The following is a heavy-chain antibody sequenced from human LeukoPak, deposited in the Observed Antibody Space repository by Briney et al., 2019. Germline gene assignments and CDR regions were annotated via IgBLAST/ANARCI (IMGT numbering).Heavy chain of an antibody. Sequence: PSETLSLTCTVSGGSISSYYWSWIRQPPGKGLEWIGYIYYSGSTNYNPSPKSRVTISVDTSKNQFSLKLSSVTAADTAVYYCARRRRYYDFWSGPFDYWGQGTLVTVSS. D-gene: IGHD3-3*01. CDR3: ARRRRYYDFWSGPFDY. V-gene: IGHV4-59*08. J-gene: IGHJ4*02. CDR1: GGSISSYY. CDR2: IYYSGST.